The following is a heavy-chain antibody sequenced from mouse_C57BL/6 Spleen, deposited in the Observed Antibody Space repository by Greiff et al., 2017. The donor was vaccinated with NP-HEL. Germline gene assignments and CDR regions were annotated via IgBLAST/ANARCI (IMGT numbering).Heavy chain of an antibody. CDR1: GYSITSGYD. CDR2: ISYSGST. D-gene: IGHD2-4*01. Sequence: EVQLVESGPGMVKPSQSLSLTCTVTGYSITSGYDWHWIRHFPGNKLEWMGYISYSGSTNYNPSLKSRISITHDTSKNHFFLKLNSVTTEDTATYYCARGMRGLAWFAYWGQGTLVTVSA. V-gene: IGHV3-1*01. J-gene: IGHJ3*01. CDR3: ARGMRGLAWFAY.